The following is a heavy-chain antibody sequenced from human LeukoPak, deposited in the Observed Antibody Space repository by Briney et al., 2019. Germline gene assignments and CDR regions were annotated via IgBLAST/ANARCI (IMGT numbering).Heavy chain of an antibody. D-gene: IGHD3-10*01. CDR3: ARDRSGSYGSGIGIRDDAFDI. Sequence: GGSLRLSCAASGFTFSSYSMNWVRQAPGKGLEWVSSISSSSSYIYYADSVKGRFTISRDNAKNSLYLQMNSLRAEDTAVYYCARDRSGSYGSGIGIRDDAFDIWGQGTMVTVSS. CDR2: ISSSSSYI. J-gene: IGHJ3*02. CDR1: GFTFSSYS. V-gene: IGHV3-21*01.